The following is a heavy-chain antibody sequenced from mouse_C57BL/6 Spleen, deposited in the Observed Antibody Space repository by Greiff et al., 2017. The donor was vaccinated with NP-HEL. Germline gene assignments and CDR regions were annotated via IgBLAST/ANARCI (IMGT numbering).Heavy chain of an antibody. CDR1: GFSLTSYG. D-gene: IGHD2-1*01. J-gene: IGHJ4*01. CDR3: AGSSLLYYAMDY. V-gene: IGHV2-5*01. Sequence: VQLVESGPGLVQPSQSLSITCTVSGFSLTSYGVHWVRQSPGKGLEWLGVIWRGGSTDYNAAFMSRLSITKDNSKSQVFFKMNSLQADDTAIYYCAGSSLLYYAMDYWGQGTSVTVSS. CDR2: IWRGGST.